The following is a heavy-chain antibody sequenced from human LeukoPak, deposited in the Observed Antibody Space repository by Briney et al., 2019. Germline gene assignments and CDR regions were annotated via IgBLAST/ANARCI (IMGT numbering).Heavy chain of an antibody. J-gene: IGHJ6*03. D-gene: IGHD2-2*01. CDR3: ARWGLVAPGTYYYYYMDV. V-gene: IGHV1-18*01. CDR1: GYTFTNYG. Sequence: ASVKVSCKASGYTFTNYGVSWVRQAPGQGLEWMGWINAYNGDTHYAQNLQGRLTMTTDTSASMAFMELRSLRPDDTAVYFCARWGLVAPGTYYYYYMDVWGRGTTVTVSS. CDR2: INAYNGDT.